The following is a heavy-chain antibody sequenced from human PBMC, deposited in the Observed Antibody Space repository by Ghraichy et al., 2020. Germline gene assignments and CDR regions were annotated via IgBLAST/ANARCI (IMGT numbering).Heavy chain of an antibody. D-gene: IGHD5-24*01. CDR2: LYYTGNT. Sequence: GSLRLSCTVSGGSISSSYYFWGWIRQPPGKGLEWIGTLYYTGNTWYNPSLKSRVTISVDTSKNLFSLRLSSVTAADTAVYYCARHIRDGYNPVDYWGQGTLVTVSS. CDR3: ARHIRDGYNPVDY. J-gene: IGHJ4*02. CDR1: GGSISSSYYF. V-gene: IGHV4-39*01.